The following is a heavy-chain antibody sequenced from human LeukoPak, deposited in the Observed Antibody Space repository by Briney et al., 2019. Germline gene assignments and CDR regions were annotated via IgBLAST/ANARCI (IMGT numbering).Heavy chain of an antibody. Sequence: GGSLRLSCTVSGFTVSSNSMSWVRQAPGKGLEWVSFIYSDNTHYSDSVKGRFTISRDNSKNTLYLQMNSLRAEGTAVYYGARRAGAYSHPYDYWGQGTLVTVSS. CDR3: ARRAGAYSHPYDY. CDR1: GFTVSSNS. V-gene: IGHV3-53*01. CDR2: IYSDNT. J-gene: IGHJ4*02. D-gene: IGHD4/OR15-4a*01.